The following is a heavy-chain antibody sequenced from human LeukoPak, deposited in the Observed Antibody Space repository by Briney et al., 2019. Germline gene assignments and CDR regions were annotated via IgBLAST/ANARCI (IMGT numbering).Heavy chain of an antibody. CDR2: INSDGSA. CDR1: GFTVSSNY. V-gene: IGHV3-53*01. J-gene: IGHJ4*02. Sequence: GGSLRLSCAASGFTVSSNYMSWVRQAPGKGLEWVSVINSDGSAYYADSVKGRFTISRENSQITVYLQMNSLRAEDTAVYYCARTILTTGGDYFDYWGQGTLVTVSS. D-gene: IGHD4-17*01. CDR3: ARTILTTGGDYFDY.